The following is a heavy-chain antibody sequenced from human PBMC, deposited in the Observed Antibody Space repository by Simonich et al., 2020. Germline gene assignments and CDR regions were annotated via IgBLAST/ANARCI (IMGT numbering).Heavy chain of an antibody. CDR2: ISSSSSYI. V-gene: IGHV3-21*01. CDR3: ARWIAVAGTGAYGMDV. CDR1: GFTFSSYS. J-gene: IGHJ6*02. Sequence: EVQLVESGGGLVKPGGSLRLSCAASGFTFSSYSKNWGRQAPEKGLELVSSISSSSSYIYYADSVKGLFTISRDNAKNSLYLQMNSLRAEDTAVYYCARWIAVAGTGAYGMDVWGQGTTVTVSS. D-gene: IGHD6-19*01.